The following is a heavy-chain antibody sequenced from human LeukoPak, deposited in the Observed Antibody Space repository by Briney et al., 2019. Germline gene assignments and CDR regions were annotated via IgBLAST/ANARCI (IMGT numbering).Heavy chain of an antibody. J-gene: IGHJ4*02. D-gene: IGHD2-2*01. Sequence: GGSLRLSCAASGFTFSSYSMNWVRQAPGKGLELVSSISSISSYIYYADSVKGRFTISRDNAKNSLYLQMNSLRAEDTAVYYCARVRSAVVVPAATDYWGQGTLVTVSS. CDR1: GFTFSSYS. V-gene: IGHV3-21*01. CDR2: ISSISSYI. CDR3: ARVRSAVVVPAATDY.